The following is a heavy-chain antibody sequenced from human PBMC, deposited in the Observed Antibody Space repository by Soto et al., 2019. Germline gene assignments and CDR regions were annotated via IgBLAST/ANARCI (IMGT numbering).Heavy chain of an antibody. V-gene: IGHV1-18*04. CDR3: ARSGVVPAATPPPRYYYYGMDV. J-gene: IGHJ6*02. CDR1: GYTFTSYG. CDR2: ISAYNGNT. Sequence: QVQLVQSGAEVKKPGASVKVSCKASGYTFTSYGISWVRQAPGQGLEWMGWISAYNGNTNYAQKLQGRVTMTTDTPTSTAYMELRSLRSDDTAVYYCARSGVVPAATPPPRYYYYGMDVWGQGTTVTVSS. D-gene: IGHD2-2*01.